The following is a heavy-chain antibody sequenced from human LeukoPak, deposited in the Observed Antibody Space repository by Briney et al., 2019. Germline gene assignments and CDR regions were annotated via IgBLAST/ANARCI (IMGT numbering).Heavy chain of an antibody. CDR3: AVMHRYYDGSGYWVQ. CDR1: GFTFGSYA. J-gene: IGHJ4*02. Sequence: GGSLTLSCAASGFTFGSYAMSWVRHAPGKGLEWVSGISTSGGTTSYAESVKGRITVSRDNPSNTLYMEMNSLRDEDTAVYYCAVMHRYYDGSGYWVQWGQGTLVTVS. V-gene: IGHV3-23*01. CDR2: ISTSGGTT. D-gene: IGHD3-22*01.